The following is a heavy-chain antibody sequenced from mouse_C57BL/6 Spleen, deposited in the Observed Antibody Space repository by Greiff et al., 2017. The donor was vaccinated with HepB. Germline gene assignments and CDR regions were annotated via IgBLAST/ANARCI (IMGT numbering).Heavy chain of an antibody. D-gene: IGHD1-1*01. V-gene: IGHV1-5*01. J-gene: IGHJ3*01. CDR3: SPLYYGSSYPFAY. CDR1: GYTFTSYW. Sequence: DVQLQESGTVLARPGASVKMSCKTSGYTFTSYWMHWVKQRPGQGLEWIGAIYPGNSDTSYNQKFKGKAKLTAVTSASTAYMELSSLTNEDSAVYYCSPLYYGSSYPFAYWGQGTLVTVSA. CDR2: IYPGNSDT.